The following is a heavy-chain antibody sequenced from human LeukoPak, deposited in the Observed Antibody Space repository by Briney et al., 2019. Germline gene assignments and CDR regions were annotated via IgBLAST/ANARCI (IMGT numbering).Heavy chain of an antibody. D-gene: IGHD3-9*01. V-gene: IGHV3-30*18. J-gene: IGHJ4*02. CDR3: AKDPRQYYDILSGSYFDY. CDR1: RFTFSSYG. CDR2: RSYDGSNK. Sequence: GGSLRLSCAASRFTFSSYGMDWVRQAPGKGLEWVAVRSYDGSNKYYADSVKGRFTISRDNSKNTLYLQMNSLRAEDTAVYYCAKDPRQYYDILSGSYFDYWGQGTLVTVSS.